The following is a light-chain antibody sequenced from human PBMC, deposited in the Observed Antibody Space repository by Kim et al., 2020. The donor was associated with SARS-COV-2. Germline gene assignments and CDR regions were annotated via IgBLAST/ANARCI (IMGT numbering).Light chain of an antibody. CDR1: SLRDYY. CDR3: NSRDSSGLHVV. CDR2: GEN. Sequence: ALGQTVRITCQGDSLRDYYASWYQQKPGQAPVLVIYGENNRPSGIPDRFSGSSSGNTASLTITGAQAEDEADYYCNSRDSSGLHVVFGGGTQLTVL. V-gene: IGLV3-19*01. J-gene: IGLJ3*02.